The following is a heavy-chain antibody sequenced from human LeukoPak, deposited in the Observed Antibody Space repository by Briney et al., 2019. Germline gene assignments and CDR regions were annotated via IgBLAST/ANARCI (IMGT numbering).Heavy chain of an antibody. Sequence: ASVKVSCKASGYTFTGYYMHWVRQAPGQGLEWMGWINPNSGGTNYAQKFQGRVTMTRDTSISTAYMELSRLRSDDTAVYYCARGAPVATNAFDIWGQGTMVTVSS. CDR1: GYTFTGYY. V-gene: IGHV1-2*02. J-gene: IGHJ3*02. D-gene: IGHD5-12*01. CDR2: INPNSGGT. CDR3: ARGAPVATNAFDI.